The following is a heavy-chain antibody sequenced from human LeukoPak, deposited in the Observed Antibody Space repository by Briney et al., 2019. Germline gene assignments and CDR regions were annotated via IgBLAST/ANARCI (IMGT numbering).Heavy chain of an antibody. CDR3: ARDDRYCSGGSCDGKTFDY. Sequence: GGSLRLSCAASGFTFSNYEMNWVRQAPGKGLEWVSYVSGSGSTIYHADSVKGRFTISRDNAKNSLYLQMNSLRAEDTAVYYCARDDRYCSGGSCDGKTFDYWRQGTLVTVSS. CDR2: VSGSGSTI. CDR1: GFTFSNYE. D-gene: IGHD2-15*01. J-gene: IGHJ4*02. V-gene: IGHV3-48*03.